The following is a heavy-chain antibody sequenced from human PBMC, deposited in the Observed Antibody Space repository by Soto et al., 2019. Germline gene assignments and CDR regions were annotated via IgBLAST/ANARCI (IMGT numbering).Heavy chain of an antibody. Sequence: KGLDWVSSISSSSSYIYYADSVKGRFTISRDNAKNSLYLQMNSLRAEDTALYYCARNPHSDIVATPYDYWGQGTLVTVSS. J-gene: IGHJ4*02. CDR3: ARNPHSDIVATPYDY. CDR2: ISSSSSYI. D-gene: IGHD5-12*01. V-gene: IGHV3-21*01.